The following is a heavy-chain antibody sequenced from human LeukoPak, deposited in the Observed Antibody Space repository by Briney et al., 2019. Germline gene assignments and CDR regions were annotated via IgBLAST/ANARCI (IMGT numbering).Heavy chain of an antibody. CDR1: GYSFTSYW. Sequence: GESLKISCKGSGYSFTSYWIGWVRQMPGKGLEWMGIIYPGDSDTRYSPSFQGQVTISADKSISTAYLQWSSLKASDTAMYYCARATRDTIFGVVIRGYYYYYMDVWGKGTTVTVSS. J-gene: IGHJ6*03. CDR3: ARATRDTIFGVVIRGYYYYYMDV. CDR2: IYPGDSDT. V-gene: IGHV5-51*01. D-gene: IGHD3-3*01.